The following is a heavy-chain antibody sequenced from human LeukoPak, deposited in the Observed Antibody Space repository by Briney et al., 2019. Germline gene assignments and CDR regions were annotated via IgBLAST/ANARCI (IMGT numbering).Heavy chain of an antibody. CDR3: ARFGYGSGSYYNWFDP. D-gene: IGHD3-10*01. CDR2: INHSGST. J-gene: IGHJ5*02. V-gene: IGHV4-34*01. Sequence: WETLSLTCAVYGGSFSGYYWSWIRQPPGKGLEWIGEINHSGSTNYNPTLKSRVTISVDTSKNQFSLKLSSVTAADTAVYYCARFGYGSGSYYNWFDPWGQGTLVTVSS. CDR1: GGSFSGYY.